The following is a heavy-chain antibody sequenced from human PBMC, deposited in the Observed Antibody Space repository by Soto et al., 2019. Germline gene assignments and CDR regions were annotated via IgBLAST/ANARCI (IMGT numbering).Heavy chain of an antibody. J-gene: IGHJ5*02. CDR2: ISAYNGNT. CDR1: GYTFTCYG. CDR3: ARGCSSTSCYRLNWFDP. D-gene: IGHD2-2*01. V-gene: IGHV1-18*01. Sequence: GASVKVSCKASGYTFTCYGISWVRQAPGQGLEWMGWISAYNGNTNYAQKLQGRVTMTTDTSTSTAYMELRSLRSDDTAVYYCARGCSSTSCYRLNWFDPWGQGTLVTVSS.